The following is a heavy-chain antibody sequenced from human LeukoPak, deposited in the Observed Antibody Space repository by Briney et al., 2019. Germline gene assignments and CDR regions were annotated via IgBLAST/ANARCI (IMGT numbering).Heavy chain of an antibody. V-gene: IGHV3-11*04. CDR2: ISSSGSTI. J-gene: IGHJ6*03. D-gene: IGHD3-22*01. CDR1: GFTFSDYY. CDR3: AGVYYDRMYYYMDV. Sequence: GGSLRLSCAASGFTFSDYYMSWIRQAPGKGLEWVSYISSSGSTIYYADSVKGRFTISRDNAKNSLYLQMNSLRAEDTAVYYCAGVYYDRMYYYMDVWGKGTTVTVSS.